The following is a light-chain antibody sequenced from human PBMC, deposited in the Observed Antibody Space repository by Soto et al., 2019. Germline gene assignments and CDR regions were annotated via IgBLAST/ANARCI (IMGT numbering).Light chain of an antibody. CDR3: MQGTQSPWT. CDR2: KIS. Sequence: DIVMTQTPLSSPVTLGQPASISCRXSQSLVHSDGNTYLSWLQQRPGQPPRLLIYKISDRFSGXXXXXXXXGAGTDFTLTISRVEAEXVGVYYCMQGTQSPWTFGXGTXVEIK. CDR1: QSLVHSDGNTY. V-gene: IGKV2-24*01. J-gene: IGKJ1*01.